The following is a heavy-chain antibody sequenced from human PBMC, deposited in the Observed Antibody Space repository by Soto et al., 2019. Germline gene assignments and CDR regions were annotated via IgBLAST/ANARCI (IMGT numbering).Heavy chain of an antibody. J-gene: IGHJ6*02. V-gene: IGHV5-10-1*01. D-gene: IGHD5-18*01. CDR3: ARPRVDTAMVSVHPNCYYYCGMDV. CDR1: GYSFTSYW. CDR2: IDPSDSYT. Sequence: GESLKISCKGSGYSFTSYWISWVRQMPGKGLEWMGRIDPSDSYTNYSPSFQGHVTISADKSISTAYLQWSSLKASDTAMYYCARPRVDTAMVSVHPNCYYYCGMDVWGQGTTVTGSS.